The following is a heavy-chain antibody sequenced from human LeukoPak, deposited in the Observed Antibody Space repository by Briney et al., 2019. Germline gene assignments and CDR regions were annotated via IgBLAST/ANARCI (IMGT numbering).Heavy chain of an antibody. CDR3: ARDSYYGGHYAFFEH. CDR1: GYTFTNFR. Sequence: ASVNVSCKTSGYTFTNFRIHWVRQTPGQGFEWMGWIGPSNNYTEYEQELQGRLTLTTDTSTTTAHMELRSLTFDDTAIYYCARDSYYGGHYAFFEHWGQGTLVTVSS. CDR2: IGPSNNYT. J-gene: IGHJ4*02. V-gene: IGHV1-18*01. D-gene: IGHD3-10*01.